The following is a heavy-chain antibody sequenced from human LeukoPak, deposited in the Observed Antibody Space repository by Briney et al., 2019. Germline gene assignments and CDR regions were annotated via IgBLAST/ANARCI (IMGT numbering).Heavy chain of an antibody. Sequence: GGSLRLSCAASGFTFSSYGMHWVRQAPGKGLEWVAFIRYDGSDTYYADSVKGRFTISRDNAKNSLYLQMNSLRAEDTALYYCAKDKNPTTVTTHFDYWGQGTLVTVSS. D-gene: IGHD4-17*01. CDR2: IRYDGSDT. CDR1: GFTFSSYG. J-gene: IGHJ4*02. V-gene: IGHV3-30*02. CDR3: AKDKNPTTVTTHFDY.